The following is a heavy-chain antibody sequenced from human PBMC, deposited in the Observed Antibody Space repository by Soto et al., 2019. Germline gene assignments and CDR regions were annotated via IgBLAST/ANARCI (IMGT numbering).Heavy chain of an antibody. Sequence: PSETLSLTCTVSGGSISRYYWNWIRQPPGKGLEWIGYIYYSGSTNYNPSLKSRVTISVDTSKNQFSLKLSSVTAADTAVYYCAKDPGYDFWSGVMDVWGQGTTVTVSS. CDR3: AKDPGYDFWSGVMDV. CDR2: IYYSGST. D-gene: IGHD3-3*01. V-gene: IGHV4-59*01. J-gene: IGHJ6*02. CDR1: GGSISRYY.